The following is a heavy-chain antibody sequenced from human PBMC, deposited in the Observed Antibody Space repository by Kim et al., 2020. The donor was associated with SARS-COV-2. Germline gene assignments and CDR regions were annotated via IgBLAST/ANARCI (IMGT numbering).Heavy chain of an antibody. CDR2: IYYSGST. J-gene: IGHJ4*02. Sequence: SETLSLTCTVSGGSISSYYWSWIRQPPGKGLEWIGYIYYSGSTNYNPSLKSRVTISVDTSKNQFSLKLSSVTAADTAVYYCARGGEMATHFDYWGQGTLVTVSS. V-gene: IGHV4-59*13. CDR1: GGSISSYY. CDR3: ARGGEMATHFDY. D-gene: IGHD3-16*01.